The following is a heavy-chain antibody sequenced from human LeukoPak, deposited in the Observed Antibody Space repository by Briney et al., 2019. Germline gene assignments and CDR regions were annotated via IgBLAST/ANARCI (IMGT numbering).Heavy chain of an antibody. V-gene: IGHV3-23*01. CDR2: ISGSGDIT. Sequence: GGSLRLSCAASGFTFSTHATRWVRQAPGKGLEWVSSISGSGDITYYADSAKGRFTISRDNSKNTLYLQMNSLSAEDTAIYYCAKSPTGSYHQFDYWGRGTLVTVSS. J-gene: IGHJ4*02. CDR3: AKSPTGSYHQFDY. CDR1: GFTFSTHA. D-gene: IGHD1-26*01.